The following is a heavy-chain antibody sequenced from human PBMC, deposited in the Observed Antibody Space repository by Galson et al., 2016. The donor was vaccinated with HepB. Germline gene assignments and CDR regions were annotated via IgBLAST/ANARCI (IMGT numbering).Heavy chain of an antibody. CDR3: ARDNSGASDM. CDR1: GYTFTGYY. J-gene: IGHJ3*02. CDR2: INPNSGGT. D-gene: IGHD2-15*01. V-gene: IGHV1-2*04. Sequence: SVKVSCKASGYTFTGYYLHWVRQAPGQGLEWMGWINPNSGGTKYAQKFQGWVTMTRDTSISTAYMELSRLTSDDTAVYYCARDNSGASDMWGPGTMVTVSS.